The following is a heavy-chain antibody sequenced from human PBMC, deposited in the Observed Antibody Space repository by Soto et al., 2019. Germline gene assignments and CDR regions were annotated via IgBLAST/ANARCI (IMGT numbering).Heavy chain of an antibody. J-gene: IGHJ6*04. CDR2: INHSGST. Sequence: SETLPLTCAVYGGSFSGYYWSWIRQPPGKGLEWIGEINHSGSTNYNPSLKSRVTISVDTSKNQFSLKLSSVTAADTAVYYCATTGEGVCSGGSCLPEYNVWGKGTTVTVSS. D-gene: IGHD2-15*01. CDR3: ATTGEGVCSGGSCLPEYNV. V-gene: IGHV4-34*01. CDR1: GGSFSGYY.